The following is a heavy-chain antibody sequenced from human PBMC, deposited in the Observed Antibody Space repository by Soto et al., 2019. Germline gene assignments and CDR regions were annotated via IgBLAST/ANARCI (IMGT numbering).Heavy chain of an antibody. CDR2: IYYSGST. D-gene: IGHD3-3*01. CDR3: AKDQVGYYDFWSGYYGPYYYGMDV. Sequence: SETLSLTCTVSGGSISSGDYYWSWIRQPPGKGLEWIGYIYYSGSTYYNPALKSRVTISVDTSKNQFSLKLSSVTAADTAVYYCAKDQVGYYDFWSGYYGPYYYGMDVWGQGTTVTVSS. V-gene: IGHV4-30-4*01. CDR1: GGSISSGDYY. J-gene: IGHJ6*02.